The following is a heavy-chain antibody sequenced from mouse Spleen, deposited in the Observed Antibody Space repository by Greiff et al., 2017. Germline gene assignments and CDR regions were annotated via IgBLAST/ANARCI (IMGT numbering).Heavy chain of an antibody. CDR3: ARRYDGYYDWYFDV. D-gene: IGHD2-3*01. Sequence: EVMLVESGGGLVKLGGSLKLSCAASGFTFSSYAMSWVRQTPEKRLEWVATISSGGGNTYYPDSVKGRFTISRDNAKNTLYLQMSSLKSEDTAMYYCARRYDGYYDWYFDVWGAGTTVTVSS. V-gene: IGHV5-9*01. CDR2: ISSGGGNT. J-gene: IGHJ1*01. CDR1: GFTFSSYA.